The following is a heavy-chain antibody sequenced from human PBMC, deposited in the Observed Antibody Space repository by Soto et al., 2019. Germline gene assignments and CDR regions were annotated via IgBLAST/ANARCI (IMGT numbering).Heavy chain of an antibody. Sequence: QSQTLSLTCAISGDSVSSNSAAWNWIRQSPSRGLEWLGRTYYRSKWYNDYAVSVKSRITINPDTSKNQFSLQLNSVTPEDTAVYYCARDLVAVAGTYYYYYYMDVWGKGTTVTVSS. CDR3: ARDLVAVAGTYYYYYYMDV. CDR1: GDSVSSNSAA. D-gene: IGHD6-19*01. CDR2: TYYRSKWYN. J-gene: IGHJ6*03. V-gene: IGHV6-1*01.